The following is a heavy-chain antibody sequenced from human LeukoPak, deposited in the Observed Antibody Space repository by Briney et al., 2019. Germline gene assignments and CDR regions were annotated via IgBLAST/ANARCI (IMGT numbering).Heavy chain of an antibody. D-gene: IGHD3-22*01. CDR1: GGSISSSRYY. CDR3: ARGYDSSGSTFDY. Sequence: SETLSLTCTVSGGSISSSRYYWGWIRQPPGKGLEWIGSIYYSGSTYYNPSLKSRVTISVDTSENQLSLKLSSVTAADTAVYYCARGYDSSGSTFDYWGQGTLVTVSS. CDR2: IYYSGST. J-gene: IGHJ4*02. V-gene: IGHV4-39*07.